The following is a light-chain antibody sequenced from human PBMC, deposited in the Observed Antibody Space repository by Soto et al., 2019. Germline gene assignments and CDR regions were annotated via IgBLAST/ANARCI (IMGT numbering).Light chain of an antibody. Sequence: ESVLTQSPCTLSLSPGERAVLFCRASQNIRNSYLAWYQQKPGQAPRVVVYGASTRATGIPARFSGSGSGTEFTLTISGLQSEDFAVYYCQTYDSWPLFGQGTRLEIK. J-gene: IGKJ5*01. CDR1: QNIRNSY. V-gene: IGKV3-20*01. CDR3: QTYDSWPL. CDR2: GAS.